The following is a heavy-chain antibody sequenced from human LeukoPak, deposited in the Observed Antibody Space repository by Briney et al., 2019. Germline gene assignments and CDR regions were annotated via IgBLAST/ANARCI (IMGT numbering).Heavy chain of an antibody. V-gene: IGHV4-59*08. CDR1: GGSISSCY. J-gene: IGHJ2*01. CDR3: ARRSYYYDSSGYKAWYFDL. Sequence: SETLSLTCTVSGGSISSCYWSWIRQPPGKGLEWIGYIYYSGSTNYNPSLKSRVTISADTSKNQFSLKLSSVTAADTAVYYCARRSYYYDSSGYKAWYFDLWGRGTLVTVSS. CDR2: IYYSGST. D-gene: IGHD3-22*01.